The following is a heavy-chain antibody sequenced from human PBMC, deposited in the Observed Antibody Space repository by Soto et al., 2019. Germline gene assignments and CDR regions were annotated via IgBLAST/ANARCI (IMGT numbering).Heavy chain of an antibody. Sequence: QVQLVQSGTEVKKPGSSVKVSCKTSGGTFSSYAINWVRQAPGQGLEWMGGIIPIFGTADYAQKFQGRLTITADASTRTAYMERSSLRSEDTAVYYCATGGKLELPDYWGQGTLVTVSS. CDR1: GGTFSSYA. CDR3: ATGGKLELPDY. D-gene: IGHD1-7*01. J-gene: IGHJ4*02. CDR2: IIPIFGTA. V-gene: IGHV1-69*01.